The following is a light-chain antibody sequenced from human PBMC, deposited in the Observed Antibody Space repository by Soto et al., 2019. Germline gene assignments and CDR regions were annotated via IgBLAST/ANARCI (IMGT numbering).Light chain of an antibody. V-gene: IGKV1D-16*01. CDR1: EDINSR. CDR2: AAS. Sequence: DIQMTQSPSSVSASVGDRVTISCRASEDINSRLAWYQQKPGNAPKLLIYAASTLQSGVPSRFSGSGSGTDFTLTISSLQPDDFATYYCQHYNSYSEAFGQGTKV. CDR3: QHYNSYSEA. J-gene: IGKJ1*01.